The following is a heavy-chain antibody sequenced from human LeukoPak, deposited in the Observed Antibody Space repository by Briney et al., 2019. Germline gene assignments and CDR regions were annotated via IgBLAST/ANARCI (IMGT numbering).Heavy chain of an antibody. CDR3: ARDPGGSYSRRFQH. Sequence: GGSLRLSCAASGFTVSSNYMSWVRQAPGKGLEWVSVIYSSGSTYYADSVKGRFTISRDNAKNSLYLQMNSLRAEDTAVYYCARDPGGSYSRRFQHWGQGTLVTVSS. CDR2: IYSSGST. J-gene: IGHJ1*01. V-gene: IGHV3-53*01. CDR1: GFTVSSNY. D-gene: IGHD1-26*01.